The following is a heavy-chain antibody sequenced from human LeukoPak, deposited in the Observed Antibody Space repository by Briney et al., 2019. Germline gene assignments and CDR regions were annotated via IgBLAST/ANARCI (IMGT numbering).Heavy chain of an antibody. CDR2: IYHSGST. D-gene: IGHD1-26*01. J-gene: IGHJ4*02. CDR1: GYSISSGYY. Sequence: SETLSLTCAASGYSISSGYYWGWIRQPPGKGLEWIGSIYHSGSTYYNPSLKGRVTISVDTSKNQFSLELSSVTAADTAVYYCARVGGSYSDFDYWGQGTLVTVSS. CDR3: ARVGGSYSDFDY. V-gene: IGHV4-38-2*01.